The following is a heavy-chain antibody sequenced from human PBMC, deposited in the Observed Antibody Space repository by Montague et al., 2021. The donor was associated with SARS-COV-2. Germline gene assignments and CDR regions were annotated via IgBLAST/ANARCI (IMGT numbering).Heavy chain of an antibody. CDR2: INHSGST. Sequence: SETLSLTCAVSGGSFSGYYWNWIRQPPGKGLEWTGEINHSGSTNYNPSLKSRVTMSVDTSKNQFSLNLSSVTAADTAVYYCARGARQGYGFRLGSFDSWGQGTLVTVSS. CDR3: ARGARQGYGFRLGSFDS. CDR1: GGSFSGYY. J-gene: IGHJ4*02. D-gene: IGHD3-10*01. V-gene: IGHV4-34*01.